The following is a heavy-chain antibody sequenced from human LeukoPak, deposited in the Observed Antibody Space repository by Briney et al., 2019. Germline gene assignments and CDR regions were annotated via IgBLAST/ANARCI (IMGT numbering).Heavy chain of an antibody. CDR2: INPNSGGT. D-gene: IGHD2-2*01. CDR1: GYTFTNYG. V-gene: IGHV1-2*02. J-gene: IGHJ5*02. CDR3: ARDGAVVVSDWFDP. Sequence: GASVKVSCKASGYTFTNYGISWVRQAPGQGLEWMGWINPNSGGTNYAQKFQGRVTMTRDTSISTAYMELSRLRSDDTAVYYCARDGAVVVSDWFDPWGQGTLVTVSS.